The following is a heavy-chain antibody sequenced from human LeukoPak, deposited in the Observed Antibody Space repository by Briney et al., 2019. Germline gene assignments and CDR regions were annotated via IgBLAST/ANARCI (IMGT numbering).Heavy chain of an antibody. V-gene: IGHV4-4*02. Sequence: SETLSLTCAVSGASIFSGNWWSWVRQPPGKGLEWIGEIYHSGRANYNPSLKSRVTISLDKFKNQFSLRLSSVTAADTAVYYCARVTGYMVEDYFWGQGTLVTVSS. D-gene: IGHD2/OR15-2a*01. CDR1: GASIFSGNW. CDR3: ARVTGYMVEDYF. J-gene: IGHJ4*02. CDR2: IYHSGRA.